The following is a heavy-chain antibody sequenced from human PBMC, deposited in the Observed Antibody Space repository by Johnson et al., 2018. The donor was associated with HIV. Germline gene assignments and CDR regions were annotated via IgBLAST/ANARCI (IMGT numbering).Heavy chain of an antibody. D-gene: IGHD5-18*01. J-gene: IGHJ3*02. CDR2: ISYDGSNK. V-gene: IGHV3-30*18. CDR3: AKDLVDTAMDDAFDI. CDR1: GFTFSSYG. Sequence: QVQLVESGGGVVQPGRSLRLSCAASGFTFSSYGMHWVRQAPGKGLEWVAVISYDGSNKYYADSVKGRFTISSDNSKNTLYLQMNSLRAEDTAVYYCAKDLVDTAMDDAFDIWGQGTMVTVSS.